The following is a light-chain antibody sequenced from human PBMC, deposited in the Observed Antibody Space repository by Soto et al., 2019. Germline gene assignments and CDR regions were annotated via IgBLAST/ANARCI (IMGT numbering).Light chain of an antibody. V-gene: IGKV1-5*03. CDR3: QQYHTSSIT. Sequence: DIQINQSPSTLSGSVGDRVTITCRASQTISSWLAWYQQKPGKAPKLLIYKASTLKSGVPSRFSGTGSGTEFTLSIDSLQPDDFATYYCQQYHTSSITVGQGTRLE. CDR1: QTISSW. J-gene: IGKJ5*01. CDR2: KAS.